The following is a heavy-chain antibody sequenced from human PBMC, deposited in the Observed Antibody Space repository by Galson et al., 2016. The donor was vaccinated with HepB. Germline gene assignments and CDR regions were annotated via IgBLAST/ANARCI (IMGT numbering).Heavy chain of an antibody. J-gene: IGHJ4*02. CDR1: GFPLSNYW. Sequence: SLRLSCAASGFPLSNYWMHWVRQAPGKGPVWVSRINSDGSSTTYADSVKGRFTISRDDAKNTLYLQMNSLRAEDTALYYCTRVHREGIAAAGLQIWGQGTLVIVSS. V-gene: IGHV3-74*01. CDR2: INSDGSST. CDR3: TRVHREGIAAAGLQI. D-gene: IGHD6-13*01.